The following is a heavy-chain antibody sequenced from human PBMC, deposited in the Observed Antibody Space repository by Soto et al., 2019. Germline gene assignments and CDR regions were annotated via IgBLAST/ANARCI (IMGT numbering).Heavy chain of an antibody. CDR3: AILIAVAGTGWFAP. D-gene: IGHD6-19*01. CDR2: IYYSGST. Sequence: SETLSLTCTLSGGSISSGGYYWSWIRQHPGKGLEWIGYIYYSGSTYYNPSLMSRVTISVDTSKNQFSLKLSSVTAADTAVYYCAILIAVAGTGWFAPWGQGTLVTVSS. V-gene: IGHV4-31*03. CDR1: GGSISSGGYY. J-gene: IGHJ5*02.